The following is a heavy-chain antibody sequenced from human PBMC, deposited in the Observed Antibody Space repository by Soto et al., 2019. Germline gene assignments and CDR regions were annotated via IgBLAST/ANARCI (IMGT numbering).Heavy chain of an antibody. V-gene: IGHV4-59*08. J-gene: IGHJ6*01. CDR2: VYDTWST. D-gene: IGHD3-10*01. CDR3: VRQGIGFSHGLVDV. Sequence: QVQVQQSGPGLVKPSETLSLTCTVSSGPSKSHNWGWIRQPPGRGLEWIGYVYDTWSTSYNPSLKSRLTAAADTSTNRISLTLRFVTAADTAVYYCVRQGIGFSHGLVDVWGQGTTVIVSS. CDR1: SGPSKSHN.